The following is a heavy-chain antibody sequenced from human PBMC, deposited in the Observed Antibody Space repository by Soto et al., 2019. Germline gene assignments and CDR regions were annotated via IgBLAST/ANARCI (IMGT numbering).Heavy chain of an antibody. CDR1: GHSFVTHW. D-gene: IGHD5-12*01. J-gene: IGHJ4*01. Sequence: GESLKLSCNGSGHSFVTHWIGWVRQMPGKGLEWMGIIYPGDSETRYSPAFQGQVTISADKSITTAYLQWSSLKASDTAIYYCASTINGYFDYWGQGTLVTVSS. CDR2: IYPGDSET. CDR3: ASTINGYFDY. V-gene: IGHV5-51*01.